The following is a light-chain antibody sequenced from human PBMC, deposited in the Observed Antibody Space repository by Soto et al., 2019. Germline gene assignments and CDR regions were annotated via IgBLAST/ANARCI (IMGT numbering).Light chain of an antibody. CDR3: QQSYSTTWT. Sequence: DIQITQAPSSLSASVGDRVTITWRASQSISSYLNWYPQKPGKAPKILIYAASSLQSGVPSRFSGSGSGTDCTRPISSLQPEDFETDYCQQSYSTTWTFGQGTKVDIK. J-gene: IGKJ1*01. V-gene: IGKV1-39*01. CDR2: AAS. CDR1: QSISSY.